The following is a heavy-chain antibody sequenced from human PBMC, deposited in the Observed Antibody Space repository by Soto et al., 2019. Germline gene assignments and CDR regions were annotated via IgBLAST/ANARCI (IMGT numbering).Heavy chain of an antibody. V-gene: IGHV1-69*13. CDR3: ARDRGNSPEEGPG. CDR2: IIPIFGTS. Sequence: ASVNVSCESSGGTFSSYAISWVRQAPGQGLEWMGGIIPIFGTSNYAQKFQGRVTITADESTSTAYMELSSLRSEDTAVYYCARDRGNSPEEGPGWGQGTLVTVS. CDR1: GGTFSSYA. J-gene: IGHJ4*02. D-gene: IGHD3-10*01.